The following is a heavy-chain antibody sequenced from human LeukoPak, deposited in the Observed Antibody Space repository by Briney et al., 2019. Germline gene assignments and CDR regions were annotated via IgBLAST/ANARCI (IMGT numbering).Heavy chain of an antibody. CDR3: ARVALVSGPSYGSESEAADY. V-gene: IGHV3-30*02. CDR2: IRFDGSNK. J-gene: IGHJ4*02. Sequence: PGGSLRLSCAASGFTFSIYVMHWVRQAPGKGLEWVAFIRFDGSNKYYADSVKGRFTISRDNSKDTLYLQMNSLRAEDTAVYYCARVALVSGPSYGSESEAADYWGQGTLVTVSS. CDR1: GFTFSIYV. D-gene: IGHD3-10*01.